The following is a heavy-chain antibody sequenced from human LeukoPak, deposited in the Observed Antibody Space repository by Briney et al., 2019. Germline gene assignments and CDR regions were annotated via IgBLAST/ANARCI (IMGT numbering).Heavy chain of an antibody. CDR3: AREAYYYDTSGYVDY. J-gene: IGHJ4*02. Sequence: GGSLRLSCAASGFSVRSNYMSWVRQAPGKGLEWVSAIYSGERTYYAGSVEGRFTIYRDNSKNTLYLQMDSLRVEDTAVYYCAREAYYYDTSGYVDYWGQGTLVTVSS. CDR2: IYSGERT. CDR1: GFSVRSNY. D-gene: IGHD3-22*01. V-gene: IGHV3-53*01.